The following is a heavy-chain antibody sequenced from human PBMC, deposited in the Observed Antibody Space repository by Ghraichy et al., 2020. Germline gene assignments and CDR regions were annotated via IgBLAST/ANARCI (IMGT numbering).Heavy chain of an antibody. CDR1: GFTFSSYA. D-gene: IGHD5-24*01. V-gene: IGHV3-30*04. CDR2: ISYDGSNK. Sequence: GGSLRLSCAASGFTFSSYAMHWVRQAPGKGLEWVAVISYDGSNKYYADSVKGRFTISRDNSKNTLYLQMNSLRAEDTAVYYCARDMVRLSRDGYNPFDYWGQGTLVTVSS. CDR3: ARDMVRLSRDGYNPFDY. J-gene: IGHJ4*02.